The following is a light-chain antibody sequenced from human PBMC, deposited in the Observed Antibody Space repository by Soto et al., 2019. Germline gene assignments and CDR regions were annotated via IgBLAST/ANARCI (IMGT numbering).Light chain of an antibody. CDR2: LGS. J-gene: IGKJ1*01. V-gene: IGKV2-28*01. Sequence: DIVMTQTPFSLSVTPGQPASISCKSSHSLLHSNGYNYLDWYLQKPRQSPRLLIYLGSNRSSGVPDRFSGSGSGTDFKLKISRVEAEDVGLYYCMQTLQTPRTCGQGTKVDIK. CDR3: MQTLQTPRT. CDR1: HSLLHSNGYNY.